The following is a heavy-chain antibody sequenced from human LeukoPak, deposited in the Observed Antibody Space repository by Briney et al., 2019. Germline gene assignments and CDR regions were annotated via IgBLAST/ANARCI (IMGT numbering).Heavy chain of an antibody. Sequence: GGSLRLSCAASGFSFNIYGMHWVRQTPGKGLEWVTFISYDGSKTFYVDSVKGRFTISRDNSKNTLFLQMNSLRVEDTAVYYCAKGRGSGYYDTSVYCFDYWGQGTLVTVSS. CDR1: GFSFNIYG. V-gene: IGHV3-30*18. J-gene: IGHJ4*02. CDR2: ISYDGSKT. D-gene: IGHD3-22*01. CDR3: AKGRGSGYYDTSVYCFDY.